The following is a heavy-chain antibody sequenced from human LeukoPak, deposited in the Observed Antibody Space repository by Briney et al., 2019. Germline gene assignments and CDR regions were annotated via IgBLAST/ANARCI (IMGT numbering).Heavy chain of an antibody. V-gene: IGHV3-53*01. Sequence: PGGSLRLSCAASGFTVSSNYMSWVRQAPGKGLEWVSVIYSGGSTYYADSVKGRFTIFRDNSKNTLYLQMNSLRAEDTAVYYCARVYYGDHTLDYWGQGTLVTVSS. CDR1: GFTVSSNY. CDR3: ARVYYGDHTLDY. D-gene: IGHD4-17*01. J-gene: IGHJ4*02. CDR2: IYSGGST.